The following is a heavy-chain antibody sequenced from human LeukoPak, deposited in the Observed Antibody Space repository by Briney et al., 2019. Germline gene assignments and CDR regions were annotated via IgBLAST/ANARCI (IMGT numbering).Heavy chain of an antibody. CDR2: ICYSGST. CDR3: ARVSYGLIGCSGGSCYTLDY. Sequence: SETLSLTCTVSGGSVSSGSYYWSWIRQPPGKGLEWIGYICYSGSTNYNPSLKSRVTISVDTSKNQFSLKLSSVTAADTAVYYCARVSYGLIGCSGGSCYTLDYWGQGTLVTVSS. CDR1: GGSVSSGSYY. V-gene: IGHV4-61*01. J-gene: IGHJ4*02. D-gene: IGHD2-15*01.